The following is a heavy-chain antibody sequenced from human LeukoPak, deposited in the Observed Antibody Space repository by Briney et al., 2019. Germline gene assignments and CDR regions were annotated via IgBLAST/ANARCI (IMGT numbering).Heavy chain of an antibody. CDR1: GFTFSSYW. CDR3: ARELLWFGEFEFGNWFDP. J-gene: IGHJ5*02. Sequence: GSLRLSCAASGFTFSSYWMSWIRQPPGKGLEWIGYIYYSGSTNYNPSLKSRVTISVDTSKNQFSLKLSSVTAADTAVYYCARELLWFGEFEFGNWFDPWGQGTLVTVSS. V-gene: IGHV4-59*01. D-gene: IGHD3-10*01. CDR2: IYYSGST.